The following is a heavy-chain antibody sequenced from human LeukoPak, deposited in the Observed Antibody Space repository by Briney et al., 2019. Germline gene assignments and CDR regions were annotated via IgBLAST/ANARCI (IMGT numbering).Heavy chain of an antibody. CDR1: GFTFSSYW. Sequence: RGSLRLSCAASGFTFSSYWMSWVRQAPGKGLEWVANIKQDGSEKYYVDSVKGRFTISRDNAKNSLYLQMNSLRAEDTAVYYCARSEYCSGGSCYSFDYWGQGTLVTVSS. CDR3: ARSEYCSGGSCYSFDY. J-gene: IGHJ4*02. V-gene: IGHV3-7*01. D-gene: IGHD2-15*01. CDR2: IKQDGSEK.